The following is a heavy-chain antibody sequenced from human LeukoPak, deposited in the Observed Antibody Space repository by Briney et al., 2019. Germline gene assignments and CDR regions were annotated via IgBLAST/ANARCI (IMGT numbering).Heavy chain of an antibody. CDR1: GYTFTSYG. D-gene: IGHD2-2*01. J-gene: IGHJ4*02. V-gene: IGHV1-18*01. Sequence: ASVKVSCKASGYTFTSYGISWVRQSPGQGLEWMRWISAYNGNTNYAPKLQGRVTMTTDTSTSTAYMELRSLRSDDTAVYYCARDALVVVPAAVDYSGQGTLVTVSS. CDR3: ARDALVVVPAAVDY. CDR2: ISAYNGNT.